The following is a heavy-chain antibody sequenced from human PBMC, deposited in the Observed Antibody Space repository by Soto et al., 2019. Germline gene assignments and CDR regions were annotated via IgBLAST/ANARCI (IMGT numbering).Heavy chain of an antibody. D-gene: IGHD2-2*01. J-gene: IGHJ3*02. CDR3: ARGRDSGYCSSTSCYGGDAFDI. Sequence: GASVKVSCKASGYTFTSYDINWVRQATGQGLEWMGWMNPNSGNTGYAQKFQGRVTMTRNTSISTAYMELSSLRSEDTAVYYCARGRDSGYCSSTSCYGGDAFDIWGQGTMVTVSS. CDR1: GYTFTSYD. CDR2: MNPNSGNT. V-gene: IGHV1-8*01.